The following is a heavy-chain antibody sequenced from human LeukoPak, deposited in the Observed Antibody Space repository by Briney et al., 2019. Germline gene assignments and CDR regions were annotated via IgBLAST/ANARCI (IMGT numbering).Heavy chain of an antibody. Sequence: ASVKVSCKASGYTFAGYYMHWVRQAPGQGLDWMGWINPNSGGTNYAQKFQGRVTMTRDTSISTAYMELSRLRSDDTAVYYCARHRATGWRPGDWFDPWGQGTLVTVSS. CDR2: INPNSGGT. V-gene: IGHV1-2*02. CDR1: GYTFAGYY. CDR3: ARHRATGWRPGDWFDP. J-gene: IGHJ5*02. D-gene: IGHD6-19*01.